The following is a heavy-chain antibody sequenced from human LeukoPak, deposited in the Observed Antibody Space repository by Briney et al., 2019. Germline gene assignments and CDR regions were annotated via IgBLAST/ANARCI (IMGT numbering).Heavy chain of an antibody. J-gene: IGHJ3*02. CDR1: GFTFSSYG. CDR2: ISGSGGST. V-gene: IGHV3-23*01. CDR3: AKARIWFGELRDAFDI. D-gene: IGHD3-10*01. Sequence: GGSLRLSCAASGFTFSSYGMSWVRQAPGKGLEWVSAISGSGGSTYYADSVKGRFTISRDNPKNTLYLQMNSLRAEDTAVYYCAKARIWFGELRDAFDIWGQGTMVTVSS.